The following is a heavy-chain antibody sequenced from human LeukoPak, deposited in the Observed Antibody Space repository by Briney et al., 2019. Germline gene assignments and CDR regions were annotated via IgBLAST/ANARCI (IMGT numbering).Heavy chain of an antibody. CDR2: IYTSGST. Sequence: SETLSLTCTVPGYSISSGYYWGWIRQPPRKGLEWIGRIYTSGSTNSNPSLKSRVIISLDTSKNQFSLKLTSVTAADTAVYYCARGHNWDDVFDIWGQGTMVTVSS. CDR1: GYSISSGYY. J-gene: IGHJ3*02. D-gene: IGHD1-20*01. CDR3: ARGHNWDDVFDI. V-gene: IGHV4-38-2*02.